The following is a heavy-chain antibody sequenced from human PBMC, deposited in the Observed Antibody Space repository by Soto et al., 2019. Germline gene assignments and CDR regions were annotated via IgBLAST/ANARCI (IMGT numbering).Heavy chain of an antibody. J-gene: IGHJ4*02. D-gene: IGHD6-19*01. CDR2: IHYRGTT. CDR1: SGTLSNFY. CDR3: TRTRTTGWFSPVDS. V-gene: IGHV4-59*01. Sequence: KASETLSLTCTVSSGTLSNFYWSWVRQPPGKGLEWIGYIHYRGTTNYNPSLKSRVIMSVDTSKNQFSLTLNSVTAADTAVYYCTRTRTTGWFSPVDSWGQGIPVTVSS.